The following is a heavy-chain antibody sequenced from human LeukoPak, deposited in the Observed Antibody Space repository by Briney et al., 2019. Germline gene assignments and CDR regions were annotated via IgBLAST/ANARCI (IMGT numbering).Heavy chain of an antibody. CDR3: AKDMLKWLLWGAFDI. D-gene: IGHD3-3*01. J-gene: IGHJ3*02. V-gene: IGHV3-23*01. Sequence: PGGSLRLSCAASGFTFSSYAMGWVRQPPGKGLEWFSAISCSGGSTYYADSVKGRFTISRDNSKNTLYLQMNSLRAEDTAVYYCAKDMLKWLLWGAFDIWGQGTMVTVSS. CDR1: GFTFSSYA. CDR2: ISCSGGST.